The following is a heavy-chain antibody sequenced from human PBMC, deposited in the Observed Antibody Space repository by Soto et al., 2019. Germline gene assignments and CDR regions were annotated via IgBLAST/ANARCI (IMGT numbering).Heavy chain of an antibody. Sequence: PGGSLRLSCAASGFTFSSYGMHWVRQAPGKGLEWVAVIWYDGSDKYYADSVKGRFTISRDNSKNTLYLQMNSLRAEDTAIYYCARDQDNVYDRRLFDYWGQGTLVTV. CDR2: IWYDGSDK. D-gene: IGHD5-12*01. CDR1: GFTFSSYG. J-gene: IGHJ4*02. V-gene: IGHV3-33*01. CDR3: ARDQDNVYDRRLFDY.